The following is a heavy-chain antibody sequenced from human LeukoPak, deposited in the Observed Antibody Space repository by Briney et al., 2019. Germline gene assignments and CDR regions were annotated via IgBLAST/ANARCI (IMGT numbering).Heavy chain of an antibody. V-gene: IGHV1-2*02. Sequence: GASVKVSCKASGYTFTGYYMHWVRQAPGQGLEWMGWINPNSGGTNYAQKVQGRLTMTTDTSTSTAYMELRSLRSDDTAVYYCARDTGYGDYVGDYWGQGTLVTVSS. CDR1: GYTFTGYY. D-gene: IGHD4-17*01. J-gene: IGHJ4*02. CDR3: ARDTGYGDYVGDY. CDR2: INPNSGGT.